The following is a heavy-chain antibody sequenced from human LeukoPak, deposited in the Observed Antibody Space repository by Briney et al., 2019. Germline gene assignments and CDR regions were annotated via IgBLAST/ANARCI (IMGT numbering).Heavy chain of an antibody. J-gene: IGHJ5*02. V-gene: IGHV4-34*01. D-gene: IGHD2-2*01. CDR2: INHSGST. Sequence: SETLSLTRAVYGGSFSGYYWNWIRQPPGMGLEWIGEINHSGSTNYNPSLKSRVTISIDTSKNQFSLRLTSVTAADTAVYYCARGRTPPWGQGTLVTVSS. CDR3: ARGRTPP. CDR1: GGSFSGYY.